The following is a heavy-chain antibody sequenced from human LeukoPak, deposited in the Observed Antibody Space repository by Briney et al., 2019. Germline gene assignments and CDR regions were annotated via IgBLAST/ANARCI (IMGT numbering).Heavy chain of an antibody. CDR1: TFTLSSCE. D-gene: IGHD3-10*01. V-gene: IGHV3-48*03. J-gene: IGHJ5*02. CDR2: ISDIGNTF. Sequence: GGSLRLSCSASTFTLSSCEMNWVRQTPGKGLEWLAYISDIGNTFFYASFVRGRFTISRDNAKNTLYLQMTALRVEDTGLYFCARDRAFGEGINWFDPWGQGTLVTVSS. CDR3: ARDRAFGEGINWFDP.